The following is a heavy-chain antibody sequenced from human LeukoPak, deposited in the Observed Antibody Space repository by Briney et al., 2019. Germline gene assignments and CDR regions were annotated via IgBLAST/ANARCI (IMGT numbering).Heavy chain of an antibody. Sequence: SETLSLTCAVYGGSFSGYYWSWIRQPPGKGLEWIGEIDHSGSTNYNPSLKCRVTISVDTSKNQFSLKLSSVTAADTAVYYCARGLRWLLPGYWGQGTLVTVSS. CDR1: GGSFSGYY. V-gene: IGHV4-34*01. D-gene: IGHD3-22*01. CDR3: ARGLRWLLPGY. J-gene: IGHJ4*02. CDR2: IDHSGST.